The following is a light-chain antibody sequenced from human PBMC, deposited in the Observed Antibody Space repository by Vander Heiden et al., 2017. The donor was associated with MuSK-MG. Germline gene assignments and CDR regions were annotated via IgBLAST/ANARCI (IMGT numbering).Light chain of an antibody. Sequence: SYDLTQSPSLSVSPRQTASISCSGDKLGSKYVYWYQHKPGQSPVLVIYQTSRRPSGIPERFSASKSGNTAILTISGTQAMDEADYYCQAWDSSVVVFGGGTKLTVL. CDR3: QAWDSSVVV. V-gene: IGLV3-1*01. CDR2: QTS. CDR1: KLGSKY. J-gene: IGLJ3*02.